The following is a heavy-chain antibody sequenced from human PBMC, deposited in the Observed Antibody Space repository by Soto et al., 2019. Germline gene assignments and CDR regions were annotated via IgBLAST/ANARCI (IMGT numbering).Heavy chain of an antibody. CDR2: IYPSDSDT. V-gene: IGHV5-51*01. J-gene: IGHJ4*01. Sequence: PGESLKISCQVSGYTFTIYWIGWVRQMPGKGLEWMGIIYPSDSDTRYSPSFQGQVTISADQSINPAYLQWDSLKASDTAIYYCARTANTVADNFDLWGHGTQVTVYS. D-gene: IGHD4-17*01. CDR3: ARTANTVADNFDL. CDR1: GYTFTIYW.